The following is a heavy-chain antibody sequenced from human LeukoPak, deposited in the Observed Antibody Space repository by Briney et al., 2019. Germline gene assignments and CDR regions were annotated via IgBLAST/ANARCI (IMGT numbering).Heavy chain of an antibody. J-gene: IGHJ3*02. CDR1: GFTFSSYS. D-gene: IGHD3-22*01. V-gene: IGHV3-21*01. CDR3: ASYYYDSSGSFDAFDI. Sequence: GGSLRLSCAASGFTFSSYSMNWVRQAPGKGLEWVSSISSSSSYIYYADSVKGRFTISRDNAKNSLYLQMNSLRAEDTAVYYCASYYYDSSGSFDAFDIWGQGTMVTVSS. CDR2: ISSSSSYI.